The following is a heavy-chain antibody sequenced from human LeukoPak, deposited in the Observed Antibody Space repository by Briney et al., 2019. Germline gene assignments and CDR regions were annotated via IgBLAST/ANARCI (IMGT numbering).Heavy chain of an antibody. CDR2: MNPNSGNT. V-gene: IGHV1-8*01. J-gene: IGHJ6*03. CDR1: GYTFTSYD. CDR3: ARGGYNSYYYYYYMDV. Sequence: ASVKVSCKASGYTFTSYDINWVRQATGQGLEWMGWMNPNSGNTGYAQKFRGRVTMTRNTSISTAYMELSSLRSEDTAVYYCARGGYNSYYYYYYMDVWGKGTTVTISS. D-gene: IGHD3-22*01.